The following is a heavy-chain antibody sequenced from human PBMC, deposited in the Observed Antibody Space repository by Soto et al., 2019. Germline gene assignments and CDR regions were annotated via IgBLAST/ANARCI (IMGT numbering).Heavy chain of an antibody. CDR2: ISSSSSYI. CDR3: ARGGARPPTDYYYGMDV. J-gene: IGHJ6*02. D-gene: IGHD6-6*01. CDR1: GFTFSSYS. V-gene: IGHV3-21*01. Sequence: GGSLRLSCAASGFTFSSYSMNWVRQAPGKGLEWVSSISSSSSYIYYADSVKGRFTISRDNAKNSLYLQMNSLRAEDTAVYYCARGGARPPTDYYYGMDVWGQGTTVTVSS.